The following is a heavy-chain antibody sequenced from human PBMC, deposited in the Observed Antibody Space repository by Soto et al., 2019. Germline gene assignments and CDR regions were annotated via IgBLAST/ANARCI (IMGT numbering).Heavy chain of an antibody. CDR3: ATFSGFFTISPYDA. CDR2: IYHSGST. J-gene: IGHJ5*02. CDR1: GDSLIGLNW. D-gene: IGHD2-8*01. V-gene: IGHV4-4*03. Sequence: QVHLQESGPGLVKPPKPRSLFWGVSGDSLIGLNWWSWFRQSQGKGLEWIGEIYHSGSTNYNPSLKSRVTMSVDKSKNQFSLQLTSVTAADTAVYYCATFSGFFTISPYDAWGQGILVTVSS.